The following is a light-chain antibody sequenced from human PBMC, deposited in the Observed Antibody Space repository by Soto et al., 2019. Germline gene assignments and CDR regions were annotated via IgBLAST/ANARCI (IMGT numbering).Light chain of an antibody. J-gene: IGLJ3*02. CDR1: STDVGGYNY. Sequence: QSALTQPASVSASPGQSLTISCTGTSTDVGGYNYVSWYQQHPGKAPKLIIYEFSNRPSGVSNRFSGSKSGNTASLTISGLQAEDEADYYCSSYTGSSTLWVLGGGTKLTVL. CDR2: EFS. CDR3: SSYTGSSTLWV. V-gene: IGLV2-14*01.